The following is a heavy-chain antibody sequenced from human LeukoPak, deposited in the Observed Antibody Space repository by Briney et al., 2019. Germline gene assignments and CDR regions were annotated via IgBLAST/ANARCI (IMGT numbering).Heavy chain of an antibody. Sequence: PGGSLRLSCASSGFTFSSYEMNWVRQAPGKGLEWVSYISSSGSTIYYADSVKGRFTISRDNAKNSLYLQMNSLRAEDTAVYYCAELGITMIGGVWGKGTTVTISS. J-gene: IGHJ6*04. CDR2: ISSSGSTI. CDR3: AELGITMIGGV. D-gene: IGHD3-10*02. CDR1: GFTFSSYE. V-gene: IGHV3-48*03.